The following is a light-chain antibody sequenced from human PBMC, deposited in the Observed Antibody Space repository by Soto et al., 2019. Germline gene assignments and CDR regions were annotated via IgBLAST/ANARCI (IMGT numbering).Light chain of an antibody. J-gene: IGLJ2*01. V-gene: IGLV1-47*01. CDR2: TNN. CDR3: SSYTSSNTLV. CDR1: NSNIGSNY. Sequence: QSVLTQPPSASGTPGQRVTISCSGRNSNIGSNYVYWYQQVPGTAPKLLIYTNNQRPSGVPDRFSGSKSATSASLAIGGLRSEDEADYYCSSYTSSNTLVFGGGTKLTVL.